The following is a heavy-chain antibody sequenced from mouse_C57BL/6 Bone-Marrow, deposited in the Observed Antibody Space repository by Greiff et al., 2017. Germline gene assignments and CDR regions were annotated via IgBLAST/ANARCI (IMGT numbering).Heavy chain of an antibody. V-gene: IGHV1-69*01. D-gene: IGHD3-2*02. CDR2: IDPSDSYT. J-gene: IGHJ3*01. CDR3: AREGGGSTGYSAWFAY. Sequence: VQLQQPGAELVMPGASVKLSCKASGYTFTSYWMHWVKQRPGQGLEWIGEIDPSDSYTNYNQKFKGKSTLTVDKSSSTAYMQLSSLTSEDSAVYYCAREGGGSTGYSAWFAYWGQGTLVTVSA. CDR1: GYTFTSYW.